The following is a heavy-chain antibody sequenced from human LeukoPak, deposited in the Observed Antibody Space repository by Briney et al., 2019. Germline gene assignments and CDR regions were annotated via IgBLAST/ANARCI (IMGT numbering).Heavy chain of an antibody. CDR3: ASSSGIVGATGFDY. CDR2: INPNSGGT. J-gene: IGHJ4*02. D-gene: IGHD1-26*01. V-gene: IGHV1-2*02. CDR1: GYTFTGYY. Sequence: ASVKVSCKASGYTFTGYYMHWVRQAPGQGLEWMGWINPNSGGTNYAQKFQGRVTMTRDTSISTAYMELSSLRSEDTAVYYCASSSGIVGATGFDYWGQGTLVTVSS.